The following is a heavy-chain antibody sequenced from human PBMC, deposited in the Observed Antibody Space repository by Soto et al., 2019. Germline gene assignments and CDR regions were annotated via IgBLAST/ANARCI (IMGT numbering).Heavy chain of an antibody. CDR1: GFTFSSYS. CDR3: ARNSLPYYDFWSSYYASNYYYYYMDV. V-gene: IGHV3-48*01. CDR2: INSSSSTI. Sequence: GGSLRLSCAASGFTFSSYSMNWVRQAPGKGLEWVSYINSSSSTIYYADSVKGRFTISRDNAKNSLYLQMNSLRAEDTAVYYCARNSLPYYDFWSSYYASNYYYYYMDVWGKGTTVTVSS. D-gene: IGHD3-3*01. J-gene: IGHJ6*03.